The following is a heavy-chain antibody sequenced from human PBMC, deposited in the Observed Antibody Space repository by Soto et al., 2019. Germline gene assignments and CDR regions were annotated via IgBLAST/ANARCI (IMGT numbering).Heavy chain of an antibody. D-gene: IGHD3-10*01. CDR3: ARDDEYSGNGMDV. CDR1: EFTFSNYG. CDR2: ILNDGSNR. J-gene: IGHJ6*02. Sequence: QVQLEESGGGVVQPGRSLRLSCAASEFTFSNYGMHWVRQAPGKGLEWVAVILNDGSNRYHADSVKDRFTISRDNSKNTLYLQMNSLRAEDTAVYYCARDDEYSGNGMDVWGQGTTVTVS. V-gene: IGHV3-33*01.